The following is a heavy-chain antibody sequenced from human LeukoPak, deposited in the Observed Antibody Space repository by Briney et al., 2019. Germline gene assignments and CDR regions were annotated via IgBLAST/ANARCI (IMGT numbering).Heavy chain of an antibody. Sequence: GRSLRLSCAASGFSLSIHAMHWVRQAPGKGLEWVAFILYDGSEKYYADSVKGRFTISRDNSKHTLYLQMNRLRAADPAMTYCAKRGSGSYSDFDYWGQGTLVTVSS. CDR2: ILYDGSEK. D-gene: IGHD3-10*01. CDR1: GFSLSIHA. J-gene: IGHJ4*01. CDR3: AKRGSGSYSDFDY. V-gene: IGHV3-30*18.